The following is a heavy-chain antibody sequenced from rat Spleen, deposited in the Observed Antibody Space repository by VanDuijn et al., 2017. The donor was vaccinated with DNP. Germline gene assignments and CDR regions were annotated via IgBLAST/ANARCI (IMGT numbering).Heavy chain of an antibody. V-gene: IGHV2-16*01. J-gene: IGHJ1*01. Sequence: QVQLKESGPGLVQPSQTLSLTCTVSGFSLTSYGVSWVRQSPGKGLEWIGSIYSGGSTVYNSGLKSRLSISRDTSKSQVLLKMNSLQTEDTAMYFCARWVTIAAISDWNFDFWGPGTMVTVSS. CDR2: IYSGGST. CDR3: ARWVTIAAISDWNFDF. CDR1: GFSLTSYG. D-gene: IGHD1-2*01.